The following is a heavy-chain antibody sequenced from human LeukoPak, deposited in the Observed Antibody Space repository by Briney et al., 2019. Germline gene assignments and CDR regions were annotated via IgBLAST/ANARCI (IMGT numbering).Heavy chain of an antibody. CDR3: AKDLTYYSRGYTILYGLDV. CDR2: ISNDKINT. CDR1: GFTFSNFG. V-gene: IGHV3-30*18. J-gene: IGHJ6*02. Sequence: PGGSLRLSCAASGFTFSNFGMHWVRQAPGKGLEWVAVISNDKINTYYGDSVKGRFAISRDNAKNTLYLQMNSLRAEDTAVYYCAKDLTYYSRGYTILYGLDVWGHGTTVTVSS. D-gene: IGHD5-12*01.